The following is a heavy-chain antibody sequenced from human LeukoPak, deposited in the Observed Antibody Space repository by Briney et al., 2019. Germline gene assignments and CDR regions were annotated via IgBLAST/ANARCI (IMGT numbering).Heavy chain of an antibody. CDR1: GFTFSSYS. CDR3: AGLVGATPEGWDAFDI. J-gene: IGHJ3*02. V-gene: IGHV3-21*01. CDR2: ISSSSSYI. D-gene: IGHD1-26*01. Sequence: GGSLRLSCAASGFTFSSYSMNWVRQAPGKGLEWVSSISSSSSYIYYADSVKGRFTISRDNAKNSLYLQMNSLRAEDTAVYYCAGLVGATPEGWDAFDIWGQGAMVTVSS.